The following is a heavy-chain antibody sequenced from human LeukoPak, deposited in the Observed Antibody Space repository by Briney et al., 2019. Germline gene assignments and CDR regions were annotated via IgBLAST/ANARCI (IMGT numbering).Heavy chain of an antibody. Sequence: ASVKVSCKASGCTFTGYYMHWVRQAPGQGLEWMGRINPNSGGTNYAQKFQGRVTMTRDTSISTAYMELSRLRSDDTAVYYCARSLYLGIAAAGPYNWFDPWGQGTLVTVSS. CDR2: INPNSGGT. D-gene: IGHD6-13*01. V-gene: IGHV1-2*06. J-gene: IGHJ5*02. CDR1: GCTFTGYY. CDR3: ARSLYLGIAAAGPYNWFDP.